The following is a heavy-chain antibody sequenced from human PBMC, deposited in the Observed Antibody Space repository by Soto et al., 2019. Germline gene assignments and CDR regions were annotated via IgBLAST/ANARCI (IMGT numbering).Heavy chain of an antibody. CDR1: GYTFTSYA. CDR2: INAGNGNT. CDR3: ARNQYYYYYYGMDV. V-gene: IGHV1-3*01. Sequence: QVQLGQSGAEVKKHGASGKVSFKASGYTFTSYAMHWVRQAPGQRLEWMGWINAGNGNTKYSQKFQGRVTITRDTSASTAYMELSSLRSEDTAVYYCARNQYYYYYYGMDVCGQGTTVTVSS. J-gene: IGHJ6*02.